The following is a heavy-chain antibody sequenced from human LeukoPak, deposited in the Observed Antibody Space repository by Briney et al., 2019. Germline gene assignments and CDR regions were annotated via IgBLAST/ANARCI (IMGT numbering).Heavy chain of an antibody. J-gene: IGHJ4*02. V-gene: IGHV3-7*01. Sequence: GGSLRLSCAASGFTFSTYWMSWVRQAPGTGGEWVANIKQDGSERYYVDSVEGRFTISRDNAKNSLYLQMNSLRAEDTAVYYCARDKAFSYKDYWGQGTLVTVSS. D-gene: IGHD5-24*01. CDR2: IKQDGSER. CDR3: ARDKAFSYKDY. CDR1: GFTFSTYW.